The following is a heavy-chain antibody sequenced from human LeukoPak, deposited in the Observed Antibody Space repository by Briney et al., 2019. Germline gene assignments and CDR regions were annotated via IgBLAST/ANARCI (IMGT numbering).Heavy chain of an antibody. CDR3: ERAPGIAAAGTQTQFDY. Sequence: GGSLRLSCVASGFTFTTYWMHWVRQAPGKGLEWVSSISSSSSYIYYADSVKGRFTISRDNAKNSLYLQMNSLRAEDTAVYYCERAPGIAAAGTQTQFDYWGQGTLVTVSS. J-gene: IGHJ4*02. V-gene: IGHV3-21*01. D-gene: IGHD6-13*01. CDR2: ISSSSSYI. CDR1: GFTFTTYW.